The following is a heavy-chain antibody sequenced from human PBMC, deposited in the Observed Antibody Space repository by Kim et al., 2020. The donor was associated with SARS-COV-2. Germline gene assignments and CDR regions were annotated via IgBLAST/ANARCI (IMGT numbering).Heavy chain of an antibody. J-gene: IGHJ4*02. V-gene: IGHV1-24*01. CDR2: FDPEDGET. D-gene: IGHD3-16*02. CDR1: GYTLTELS. CDR3: ATARSTKLRLGELSFPFDY. Sequence: ASVKVSCKVSGYTLTELSMHWVRQAPGKGLEWMGGFDPEDGETIYAQKFQGRVTMTEDTSTDTAYMELSSLRSEDTAVYYCATARSTKLRLGELSFPFDYWGQGTLVTVSS.